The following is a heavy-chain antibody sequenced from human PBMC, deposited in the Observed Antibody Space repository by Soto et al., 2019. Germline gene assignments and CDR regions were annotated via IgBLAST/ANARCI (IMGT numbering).Heavy chain of an antibody. CDR2: IDWDDDK. Sequence: VSGPTLVNPTQTLTLTCTFSGFSLSTSGMCVSWIRQPPGKALEWLARIDWDDDKYYSTSLKTRLTISKDTSKNQVVLTMTNMDPVDTATYYCARTSNIAAAGPWFDYWGQGTLVTVSS. V-gene: IGHV2-70*11. J-gene: IGHJ4*02. D-gene: IGHD6-13*01. CDR1: GFSLSTSGMC. CDR3: ARTSNIAAAGPWFDY.